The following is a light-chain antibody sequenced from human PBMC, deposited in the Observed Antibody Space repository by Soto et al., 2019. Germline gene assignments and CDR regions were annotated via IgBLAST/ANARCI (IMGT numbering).Light chain of an antibody. J-gene: IGKJ1*01. Sequence: DIQMTQSPSSLSASVGDRVTMTCRASQTIVRFLNWYQHKPGKPPRLLIYATSNLQSGVPSRFSGSGYGTEFTLTISSPQPEDFATYSCQQSFNTPRTFGPGTKVEMK. CDR1: QTIVRF. V-gene: IGKV1-39*01. CDR3: QQSFNTPRT. CDR2: ATS.